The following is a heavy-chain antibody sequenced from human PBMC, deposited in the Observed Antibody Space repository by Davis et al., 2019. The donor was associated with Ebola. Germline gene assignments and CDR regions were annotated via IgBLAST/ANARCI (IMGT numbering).Heavy chain of an antibody. V-gene: IGHV3-7*03. J-gene: IGHJ4*02. CDR3: ARASSAIGFDY. Sequence: GESLKISCAASGFTFSSYWMSWVRQAPGKGLEWVANIKQDGSEKYYVDSVKGRFTISKDNAKNSLYLQMNSLRAEDTAVYYCARASSAIGFDYWGQGTLVTVSP. CDR1: GFTFSSYW. D-gene: IGHD2-21*01. CDR2: IKQDGSEK.